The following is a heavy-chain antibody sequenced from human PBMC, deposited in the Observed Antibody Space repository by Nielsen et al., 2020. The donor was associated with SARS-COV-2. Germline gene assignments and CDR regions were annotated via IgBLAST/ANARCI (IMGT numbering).Heavy chain of an antibody. CDR3: AKAGVMITFGGDVDYFES. V-gene: IGHV3-23*01. J-gene: IGHJ4*02. CDR2: ISGSGDRT. D-gene: IGHD3-16*01. CDR1: GITFSTYA. Sequence: GGSLRLSCVASGITFSTYAMSWVRQAPGKGLEWVSGISGSGDRTYYGDSVRGRFTISRDNAKNSLYLQMNSLRAEDTAVYYCAKAGVMITFGGDVDYFESWGQGTLVTVSS.